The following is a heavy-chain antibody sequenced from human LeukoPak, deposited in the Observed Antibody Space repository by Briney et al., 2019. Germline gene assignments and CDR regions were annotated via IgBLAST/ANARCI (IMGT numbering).Heavy chain of an antibody. Sequence: SETLSLTCTVSGGSISSYYWSLIRQPPGKGLEWIGYIYYSGSTNYNPSLKSRVTISVDTSKNQFSLKLSSVTAADTAVYYCARGGRDGIVDQSDYWGQGTLVTVSS. J-gene: IGHJ4*02. CDR3: ARGGRDGIVDQSDY. CDR2: IYYSGST. D-gene: IGHD5-24*01. V-gene: IGHV4-59*01. CDR1: GGSISSYY.